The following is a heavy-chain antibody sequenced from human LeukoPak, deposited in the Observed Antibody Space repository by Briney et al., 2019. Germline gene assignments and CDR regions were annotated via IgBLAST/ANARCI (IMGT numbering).Heavy chain of an antibody. CDR2: IYYRGST. Sequence: SETLSLTCTVSGGSISGYYWSWIQQPPGKGLEWIGYIYYRGSTNYNPSLKSRVTISVDTSKNQFSLRLSSVTAADAAVYFCARYCSGGSWCGLDVWGQGTTVTVSS. J-gene: IGHJ6*02. CDR3: ARYCSGGSWCGLDV. V-gene: IGHV4-59*01. CDR1: GGSISGYY. D-gene: IGHD2-15*01.